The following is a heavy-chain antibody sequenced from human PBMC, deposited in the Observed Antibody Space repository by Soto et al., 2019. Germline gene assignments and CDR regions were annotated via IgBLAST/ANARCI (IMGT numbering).Heavy chain of an antibody. CDR1: GGSISSSNW. J-gene: IGHJ5*02. V-gene: IGHV4-4*02. D-gene: IGHD6-19*01. CDR3: ARDHSSGWYSNWFYP. CDR2: IYHSGST. Sequence: SETLSLTCAVSGGSISSSNWWSWVRQPPGKGLEWIGEIYHSGSTNYNPSLKSRVTISVDKSKNQFALKLSSVTAADTAVYYCARDHSSGWYSNWFYPWGQGTLVTVSS.